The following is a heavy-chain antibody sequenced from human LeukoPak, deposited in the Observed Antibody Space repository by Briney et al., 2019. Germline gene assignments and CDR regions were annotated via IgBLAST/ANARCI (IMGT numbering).Heavy chain of an antibody. CDR1: GFTFSSYW. V-gene: IGHV3-7*03. D-gene: IGHD1-26*01. Sequence: SGGSLRLSCVPSGFTFSSYWMSWVRQAPGKGLEWVANIKQDGSEKYYVGSVKGRFIISRDNSKNTLYLQMNSLRAEDTAVYYCAKASGEWELAIDAFDIWGQGTMVTVSS. CDR2: IKQDGSEK. J-gene: IGHJ3*02. CDR3: AKASGEWELAIDAFDI.